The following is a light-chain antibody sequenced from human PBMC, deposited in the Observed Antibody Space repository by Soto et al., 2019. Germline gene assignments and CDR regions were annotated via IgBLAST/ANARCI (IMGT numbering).Light chain of an antibody. J-gene: IGLJ2*01. Sequence: QSVLTQPASVSGSPGQSISISCTGTSSDVGGYNLVSWYQQHPGKAPKLMIYDVTNRPSGVSNRFSGSKSGNTASLTISGLQAEDEADYFCTSYTSNSTLIFGGRTKLTVL. CDR2: DVT. CDR3: TSYTSNSTLI. CDR1: SSDVGGYNL. V-gene: IGLV2-14*01.